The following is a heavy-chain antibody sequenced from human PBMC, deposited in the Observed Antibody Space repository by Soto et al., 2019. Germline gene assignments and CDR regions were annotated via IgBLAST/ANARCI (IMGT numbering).Heavy chain of an antibody. CDR3: AKDSVAYCGGDCYLDY. CDR2: ISYDGSNK. Sequence: QVQLVESGGGVVQPERSLRLSCAASGFTFSSYGMHWVRQAPGKGLEWVAVISYDGSNKYYADSVKGRFTISRDNSKNTLYLQMNSLRAEDTAVYYCAKDSVAYCGGDCYLDYWGQGTLVTVSS. CDR1: GFTFSSYG. J-gene: IGHJ4*02. V-gene: IGHV3-30*18. D-gene: IGHD2-21*02.